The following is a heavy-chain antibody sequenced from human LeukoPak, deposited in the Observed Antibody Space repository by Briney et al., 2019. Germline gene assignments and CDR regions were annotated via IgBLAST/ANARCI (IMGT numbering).Heavy chain of an antibody. CDR3: AERVTMVRGVVTKRAEYFQD. D-gene: IGHD3-10*01. V-gene: IGHV3-23*01. CDR1: GFTFSRYA. CDR2: ITASGGDT. Sequence: PGXSLXLSCAASGFTFSRYAMSWVRQAPGKGLEWVSSITASGGDTYYAGSVKGRFTISRDNSKNTLYLQMNSLRADDTAVYYCAERVTMVRGVVTKRAEYFQDWGQGTLVTVSS. J-gene: IGHJ1*01.